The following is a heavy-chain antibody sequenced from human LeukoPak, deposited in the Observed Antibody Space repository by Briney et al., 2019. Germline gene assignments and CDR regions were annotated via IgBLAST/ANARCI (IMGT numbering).Heavy chain of an antibody. J-gene: IGHJ4*02. V-gene: IGHV4-38-2*02. Sequence: SETLSLTCTVSGYSISSGYYWGWIRPPPGKGLEWIGSIYHSGSTYYNPSLKSRVTISVDTSKNQFSLKLSSVTAADTAVYYCARVGNYWGQGTLVTVSS. CDR3: ARVGNY. CDR2: IYHSGST. D-gene: IGHD3-10*01. CDR1: GYSISSGYY.